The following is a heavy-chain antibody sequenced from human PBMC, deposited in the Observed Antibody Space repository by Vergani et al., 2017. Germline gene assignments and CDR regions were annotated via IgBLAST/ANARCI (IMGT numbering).Heavy chain of an antibody. V-gene: IGHV4-39*01. CDR2: VYYNGST. D-gene: IGHD3-10*01. Sequence: QLQLQESGPGLVKPSETLSLTCIVSGDSINNGNYSWGWIRQPPGKGLEWIGSVYYNGSTYYNPSLKSRVTTSVDASKNQFSLNLTSVTAADTAVYYCARGRGDNCYFDLWGRGTLVTVSS. J-gene: IGHJ2*01. CDR3: ARGRGDNCYFDL. CDR1: GDSINNGNYS.